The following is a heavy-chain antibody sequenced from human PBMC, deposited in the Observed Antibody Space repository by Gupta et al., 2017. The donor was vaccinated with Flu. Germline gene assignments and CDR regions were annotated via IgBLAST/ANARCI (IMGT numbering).Heavy chain of an antibody. Sequence: QVQLDQPGAMVKNPGSSVKVSCKASGGTFSTSSITWVRQAPGQGLEWMGGILPIIAATNYAQKFHDRVTLSADESTSTAYMELRGLTSEDTAVYYCAIEFPCGGDCYFLDPWGQGTLVSVSS. CDR1: GGTFSTSS. V-gene: IGHV1-69*01. D-gene: IGHD2-21*02. CDR2: ILPIIAAT. CDR3: AIEFPCGGDCYFLDP. J-gene: IGHJ5*02.